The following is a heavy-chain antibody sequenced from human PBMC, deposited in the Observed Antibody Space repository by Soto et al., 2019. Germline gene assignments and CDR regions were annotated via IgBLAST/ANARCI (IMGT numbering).Heavy chain of an antibody. CDR3: ARDGHGYNYWYFDL. J-gene: IGHJ2*01. CDR2: IIPIYGTA. CDR1: GDTSNKYT. V-gene: IGHV1-69*01. Sequence: QVQLVQSGAEVKEPGSSVKVSCKVSGDTSNKYTINWVRQAPGQGLEWMAGIIPIYGTANYALKFHDRIKVTADESTATAYMELNSLTSEDTAIYYCARDGHGYNYWYFDLWGRGTLITVSS. D-gene: IGHD5-12*01.